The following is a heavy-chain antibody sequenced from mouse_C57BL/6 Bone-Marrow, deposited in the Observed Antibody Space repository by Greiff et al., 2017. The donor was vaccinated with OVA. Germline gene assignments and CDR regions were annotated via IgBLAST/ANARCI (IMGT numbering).Heavy chain of an antibody. CDR1: GFTFSSYA. V-gene: IGHV5-4*01. CDR3: AREDYDYDGFAY. Sequence: EVHLVESGGGLVKPGGSLKLSCAASGFTFSSYAMSWVRQTPEKRLEWVATISDGGSYTYYPDNVKGRFTISRDNAKNNLYLQMSHLKSEDTAMYYCAREDYDYDGFAYWGQGTLVTVSA. J-gene: IGHJ3*01. CDR2: ISDGGSYT. D-gene: IGHD2-4*01.